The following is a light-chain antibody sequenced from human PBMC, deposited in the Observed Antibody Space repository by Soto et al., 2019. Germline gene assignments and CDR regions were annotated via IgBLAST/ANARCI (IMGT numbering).Light chain of an antibody. Sequence: QSVLTQPPSASASLGASVTLTCTLSSGYSNYKVDWYQQRPGKGPRFVMRVGTGGIVGSKGDGIPDRFSVLGSGLNRYLTIKNIQEEDESDYHCGGDHGSGSNFVYLVFGGGTKVTVL. J-gene: IGLJ2*01. CDR3: GGDHGSGSNFVYLV. CDR1: SGYSNYK. CDR2: VGTGGIVG. V-gene: IGLV9-49*01.